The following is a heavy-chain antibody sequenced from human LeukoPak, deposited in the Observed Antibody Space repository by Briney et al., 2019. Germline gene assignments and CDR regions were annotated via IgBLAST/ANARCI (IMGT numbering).Heavy chain of an antibody. D-gene: IGHD3-3*01. J-gene: IGHJ4*02. V-gene: IGHV3-7*01. Sequence: PGGSLRLSCAASGVTVRNYWMSWVRQAPGKGLEWVANIKQDGSEKHYVDSVRGRFTISRDSARNSMYLQLNSLRAEDTAVYYCAKVGAGWTYAFDCWGQGTLVTVSS. CDR2: IKQDGSEK. CDR3: AKVGAGWTYAFDC. CDR1: GVTVRNYW.